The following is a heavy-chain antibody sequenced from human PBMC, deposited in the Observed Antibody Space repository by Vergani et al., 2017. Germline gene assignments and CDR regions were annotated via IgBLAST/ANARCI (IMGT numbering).Heavy chain of an antibody. CDR3: VKDVAASGNYWYFDL. V-gene: IGHV3-9*01. J-gene: IGHJ2*01. Sequence: EVQLVESGGGLVKPGRSLRLSCAASGFTFDDYAMHWVRQAPGKGLEWVSGINWNSDSIAYADSVKGRFTISRDNAKNSLYLQMNSLRAEDTALYYCVKDVAASGNYWYFDLWSRGTLVTVSS. CDR2: INWNSDSI. CDR1: GFTFDDYA. D-gene: IGHD6-13*01.